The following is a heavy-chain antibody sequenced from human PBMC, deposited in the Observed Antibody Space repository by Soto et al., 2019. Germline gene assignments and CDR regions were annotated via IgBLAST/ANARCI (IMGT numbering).Heavy chain of an antibody. D-gene: IGHD3-16*02. CDR1: GFTFSSYS. V-gene: IGHV3-74*01. Sequence: GGSLRLSCAASGFTFSSYSMHWVRQAPGKGLVWVSRINSDGSSTTYADSVKGRFTISRDNSKNTLYLQMNSLRAEDTAVYYCAREKSYYFDYWGQGTLVTVSS. J-gene: IGHJ4*02. CDR3: AREKSYYFDY. CDR2: INSDGSST.